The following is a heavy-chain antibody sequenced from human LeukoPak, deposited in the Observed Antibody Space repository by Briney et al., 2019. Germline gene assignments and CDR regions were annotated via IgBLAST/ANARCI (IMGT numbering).Heavy chain of an antibody. CDR1: GGTFSSYA. D-gene: IGHD2-2*02. V-gene: IGHV1-69*13. CDR2: IIPIFGTA. J-gene: IGHJ5*02. Sequence: SVKVSCKASGGTFSSYAISWVRQAPGQGLEWMRGIIPIFGTANYAQKFQGRVTITADESTSTAYMELSSLRSEDTAVYYCAREVRKIVVVPAAIKFNWFDPWGQGTLVTVSS. CDR3: AREVRKIVVVPAAIKFNWFDP.